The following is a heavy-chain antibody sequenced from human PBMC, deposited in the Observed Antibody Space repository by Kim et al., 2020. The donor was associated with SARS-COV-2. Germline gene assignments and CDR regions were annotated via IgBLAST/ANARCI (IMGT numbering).Heavy chain of an antibody. V-gene: IGHV3-64D*08. CDR2: ISSNGDDT. Sequence: GGSLRLSCSGSGVSLSNYAMHWVRQAPGKGLEYVSGISSNGDDTYYVDSVKGRFSVSRDNSKNTLYLQMSSLRPEDTAVYYCVKDRLVRGVIIGPWGQGT. J-gene: IGHJ4*02. CDR3: VKDRLVRGVIIGP. CDR1: GVSLSNYA. D-gene: IGHD3-10*01.